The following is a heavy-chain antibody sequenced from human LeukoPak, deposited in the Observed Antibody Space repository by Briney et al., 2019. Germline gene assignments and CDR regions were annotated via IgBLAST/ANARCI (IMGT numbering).Heavy chain of an antibody. Sequence: GGSLRLSCAASESIFITYAMNWVRQAPGKGLEWVATISGSGRSTYYADSVKGRFTISRDNSKHTLFLQMASLRAEDTAVYYCVKASSSSWSSFDYWGQGTLVTVSS. CDR3: VKASSSSWSSFDY. D-gene: IGHD6-13*01. CDR2: ISGSGRST. CDR1: ESIFITYA. J-gene: IGHJ4*02. V-gene: IGHV3-23*01.